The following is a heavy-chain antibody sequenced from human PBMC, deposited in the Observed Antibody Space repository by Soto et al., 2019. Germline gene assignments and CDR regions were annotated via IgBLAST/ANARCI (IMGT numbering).Heavy chain of an antibody. J-gene: IGHJ4*02. V-gene: IGHV4-30-4*01. D-gene: IGHD6-13*01. CDR3: ASRHSSPYFDY. Sequence: TLSLTCTVSGGSISSGDYYWSWIRQPPGKGLEWIGSIYYSGSTYYNPSLKSRVTISVDTSKNQFSLKLNSVTAADSAVYYCASRHSSPYFDYWGQGTLVTVSS. CDR1: GGSISSGDYY. CDR2: IYYSGST.